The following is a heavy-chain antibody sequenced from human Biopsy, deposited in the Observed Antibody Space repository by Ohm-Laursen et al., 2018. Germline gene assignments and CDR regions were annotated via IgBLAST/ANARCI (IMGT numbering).Heavy chain of an antibody. CDR3: ALGGGSYVNFDY. CDR1: GGSISGYH. V-gene: IGHV4-59*01. CDR2: ISYTGGI. Sequence: GTLSLTCVVSGGSISGYHWSWIRKSPGKGLEWLGYISYTGGITSNPSLNGRATMSLDTSKNQFSLRLIYVTAADTAVYYCALGGGSYVNFDYWGQGTLVTVSS. J-gene: IGHJ4*02. D-gene: IGHD1-26*01.